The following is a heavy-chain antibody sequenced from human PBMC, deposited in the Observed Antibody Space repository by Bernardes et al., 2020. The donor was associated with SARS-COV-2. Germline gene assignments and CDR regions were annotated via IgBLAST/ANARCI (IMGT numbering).Heavy chain of an antibody. J-gene: IGHJ4*02. CDR3: ARGREGTTGGDS. CDR1: GFTFSSDG. Sequence: GGSLRLSFSPSGFTFSSDGMNWVPPAPGKGLAWLSYISGRSDSISYADSVRGRFTIFRDNAKKSLYLEMNSLRAEDTAVYYCARGREGTTGGDSWGQGTLVTVSS. V-gene: IGHV3-21*01. D-gene: IGHD1-7*01. CDR2: ISGRSDSI.